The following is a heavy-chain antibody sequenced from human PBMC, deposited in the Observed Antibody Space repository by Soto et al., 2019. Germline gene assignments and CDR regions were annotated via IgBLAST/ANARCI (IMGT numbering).Heavy chain of an antibody. Sequence: ASVKVSCKASGDTFNTYTLIWVRQAPGQGLEWMGRIIPFLSVTNYAQRLQGRVAITTDTSTSTAYLELTSLTSDDTAVYYCARGLAVDFDWLLGVPGSYYYYGMDVWGQGTTVTVSS. V-gene: IGHV1-18*04. CDR1: GDTFNTYT. D-gene: IGHD3-9*01. CDR2: IIPFLSVT. J-gene: IGHJ6*02. CDR3: ARGLAVDFDWLLGVPGSYYYYGMDV.